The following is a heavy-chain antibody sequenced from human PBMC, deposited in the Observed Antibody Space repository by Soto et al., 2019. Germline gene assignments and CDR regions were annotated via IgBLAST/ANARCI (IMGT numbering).Heavy chain of an antibody. J-gene: IGHJ4*02. CDR2: INSGGRFI. CDR3: AKARGDMVYSRSSFDY. Sequence: EVQLVESGGGLVKPGESLRLSCAASGFSFGASSMNWVRQAPGKGLEWVSSINSGGRFIYYADSIKGRFTFSRDNDKNSLHLQMNSLRGEDTAVDYCAKARGDMVYSRSSFDYLGLGAMVTVSS. D-gene: IGHD2-8*01. CDR1: GFSFGASS. V-gene: IGHV3-21*02.